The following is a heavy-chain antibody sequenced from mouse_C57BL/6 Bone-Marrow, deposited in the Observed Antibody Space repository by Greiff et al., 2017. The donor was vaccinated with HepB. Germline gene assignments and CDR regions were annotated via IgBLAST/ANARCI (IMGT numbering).Heavy chain of an antibody. CDR2: IRNKANGYTT. J-gene: IGHJ4*01. V-gene: IGHV7-3*01. Sequence: EVMLVESGGGLVQPGGSLSLSCAASGFTFTDYYMSWVRQPPGKALEWLGFIRNKANGYTTEYSASVKGRFTISRDNSQSILYLQMNALRAEDSATYYCARYSPVVATEAMDYWGQGTSVTVAS. CDR3: ARYSPVVATEAMDY. D-gene: IGHD1-1*01. CDR1: GFTFTDYY.